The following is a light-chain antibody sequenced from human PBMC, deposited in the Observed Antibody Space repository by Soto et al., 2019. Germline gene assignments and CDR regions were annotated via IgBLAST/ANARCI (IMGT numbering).Light chain of an antibody. CDR3: QQRNNWIT. J-gene: IGKJ5*01. Sequence: EIVLTQAPVTLPLSPGERATLSCRASQSVSSDLAWYQHKPGQAPRLLIFDTTNRANGIPTRFSGSGSGTDFTLTISSLAPEDFAVYYCQQRNNWITFGQGTRLAIK. V-gene: IGKV3-11*01. CDR1: QSVSSD. CDR2: DTT.